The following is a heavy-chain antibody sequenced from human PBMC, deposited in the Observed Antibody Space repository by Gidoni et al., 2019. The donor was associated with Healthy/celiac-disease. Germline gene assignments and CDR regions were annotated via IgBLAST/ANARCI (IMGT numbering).Heavy chain of an antibody. D-gene: IGHD1-26*01. CDR1: GGSISSGGYY. Sequence: QVQLQESGPGLVKPSQTLSLTCTVSGGSISSGGYYWSWIRQHPGKGLEWIGYIYYSGSTYYNPSLKSRVTISVDTSKNQFSLKLSSVTAADTAVYYCAREGTSGSYSPLGIDYWGQGTLVTVSS. CDR2: IYYSGST. CDR3: AREGTSGSYSPLGIDY. J-gene: IGHJ4*02. V-gene: IGHV4-31*03.